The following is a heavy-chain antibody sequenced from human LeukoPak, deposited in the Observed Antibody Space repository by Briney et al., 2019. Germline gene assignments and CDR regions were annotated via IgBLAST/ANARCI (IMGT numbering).Heavy chain of an antibody. CDR3: AIIPAAILYYMDV. CDR2: ISSSSSTI. V-gene: IGHV3-48*01. D-gene: IGHD2-2*02. Sequence: GGSLRLSCAASGFTFSSYSMNWVRQAPGKGLEWVSYISSSSSTIYYADSVKGRFTISRDNAKNSLYLQMNSLRAEDTAVYYCAIIPAAILYYMDVWGKGTTVTVSS. CDR1: GFTFSSYS. J-gene: IGHJ6*03.